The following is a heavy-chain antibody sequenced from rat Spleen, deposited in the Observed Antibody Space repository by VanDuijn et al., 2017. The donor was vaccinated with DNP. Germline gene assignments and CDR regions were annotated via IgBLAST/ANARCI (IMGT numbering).Heavy chain of an antibody. V-gene: IGHV5-25*01. J-gene: IGHJ3*01. CDR2: ISTSGGST. D-gene: IGHD1-10*01. CDR1: GFSFSSYY. Sequence: EVQLVESGGGLVQPGRSLKLSCGASGFSFSSYYMAWVRQAPKKGLEWVASISTSGGSTYYPDSVKGRFTISRDNAKSTLYLQMDSLRSEDTATYYCASLNNYNWFAYWGQGTLVTVSS. CDR3: ASLNNYNWFAY.